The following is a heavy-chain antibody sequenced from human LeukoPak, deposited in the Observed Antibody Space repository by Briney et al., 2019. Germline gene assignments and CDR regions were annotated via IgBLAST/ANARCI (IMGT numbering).Heavy chain of an antibody. V-gene: IGHV3-23*01. J-gene: IGHJ4*02. CDR3: TTDVQRSTYYYEFDY. CDR2: ISGSGGST. CDR1: GFTSSSYA. Sequence: GGSLRLSCAASGFTSSSYAMSWVRKAPGKGLEWVSAISGSGGSTYYADSVKGRFTISRDDSENTVYLHMNSLRTDDTAVYYCTTDVQRSTYYYEFDYWGQGTLVTVSS. D-gene: IGHD3-3*01.